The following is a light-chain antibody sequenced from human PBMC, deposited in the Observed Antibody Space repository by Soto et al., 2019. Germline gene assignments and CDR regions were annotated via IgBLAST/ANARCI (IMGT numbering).Light chain of an antibody. CDR3: QPYNNWPLT. CDR2: DTS. V-gene: IGKV3-15*01. CDR1: QSVDSR. J-gene: IGKJ4*01. Sequence: SHGEKTTLSCRTSQSVDSRLAWYQHKPGQAPRLLIYDTSTRATGVPTRFSGSRSGAEFTLTINSLQSEDFAVYYCQPYNNWPLTFGGGTKVDIK.